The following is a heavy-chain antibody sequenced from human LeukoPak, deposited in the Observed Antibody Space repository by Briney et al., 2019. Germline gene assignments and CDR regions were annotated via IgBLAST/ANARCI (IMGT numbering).Heavy chain of an antibody. V-gene: IGHV3-33*01. CDR1: GLRFRNYG. CDR3: ATDRNSGKYYDY. J-gene: IGHJ4*02. CDR2: IYYDGSNQ. D-gene: IGHD1-26*01. Sequence: GRSLRLSCVVSGLRFRNYGMHWVRQAPGEGLEWVAVIYYDGSNQYYVDAVKGRFTVSRDNAKNTLYLQMDSLRAEDTAVYYCATDRNSGKYYDYWGQGTLVTVSS.